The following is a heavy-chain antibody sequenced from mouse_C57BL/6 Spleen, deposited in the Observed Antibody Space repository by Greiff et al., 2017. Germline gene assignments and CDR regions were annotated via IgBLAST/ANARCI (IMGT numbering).Heavy chain of an antibody. CDR2: INPNNGGT. D-gene: IGHD2-4*01. J-gene: IGHJ1*03. V-gene: IGHV1-22*01. CDR1: GYTFTDYN. Sequence: EVQLQQSGPELVKPGASVKMSCTASGYTFTDYNMHWVKQSPGKSLEWIGYINPNNGGTSYNQKFKGKATLTVNKSSSTAYMELRSLTSEDSAVYYCARHDYYWYFDVWGTGTTVTVSS. CDR3: ARHDYYWYFDV.